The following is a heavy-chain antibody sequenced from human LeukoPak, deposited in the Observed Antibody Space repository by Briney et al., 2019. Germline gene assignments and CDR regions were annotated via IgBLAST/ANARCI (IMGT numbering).Heavy chain of an antibody. CDR1: GGTFSSYA. V-gene: IGHV1-69*13. J-gene: IGHJ4*02. D-gene: IGHD3-10*01. CDR2: IIPIFGTA. Sequence: SVKVSCKASGGTFSSYAISWVRQAPGQGLEWMGGIIPIFGTANYAQKFQGRVTITADESTSTAYMELSSLRSEDTAVYYCAREYYGSGSSFDYWGQGTLVTVSS. CDR3: AREYYGSGSSFDY.